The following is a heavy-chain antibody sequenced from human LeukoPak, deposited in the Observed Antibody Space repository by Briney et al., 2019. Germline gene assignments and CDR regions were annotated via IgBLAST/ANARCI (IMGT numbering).Heavy chain of an antibody. J-gene: IGHJ4*02. CDR1: GGSINTADYY. Sequence: SQTLSLTCTVSGGSINTADYYWSWIRQPPGKGLEWIGYIYYSGSTFFNYNASLSSRLTISLDKSKNQFSLHLSSVTAADSAMYYCARSCSGSYAEFVYWGQGTLVTVSS. CDR3: ARSCSGSYAEFVY. D-gene: IGHD3-10*02. CDR2: IYYSGST. V-gene: IGHV4-30-4*01.